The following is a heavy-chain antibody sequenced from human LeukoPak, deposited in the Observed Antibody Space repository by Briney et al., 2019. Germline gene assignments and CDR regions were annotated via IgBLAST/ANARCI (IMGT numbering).Heavy chain of an antibody. D-gene: IGHD5-12*01. J-gene: IGHJ4*02. Sequence: PSETLSLTCTVSGGSISSYYWSWIRQPPGKGLEWIGYIYYSGSTNYNPSLKSRVTISVDTSKNQFSLKLSSVTAADTAVYYCARARNSGYDSYYFDYWGQGTLVTVSS. CDR2: IYYSGST. CDR3: ARARNSGYDSYYFDY. V-gene: IGHV4-59*01. CDR1: GGSISSYY.